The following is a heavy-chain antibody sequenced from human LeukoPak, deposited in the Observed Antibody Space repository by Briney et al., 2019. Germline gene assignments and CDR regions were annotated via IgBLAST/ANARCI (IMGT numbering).Heavy chain of an antibody. J-gene: IGHJ6*03. CDR1: GYTFTGYY. V-gene: IGHV1-2*02. Sequence: ASVKVSCKASGYTFTGYYMHWVRQAPGQGLEWMGWINPNSGGTNYAQKFQGRVTMTRDTFISTAYMELSRLRSDDTAVYYCARGGPAALTRYCSSTSCYRFRYYMDVWGKGTTVTVSS. CDR2: INPNSGGT. CDR3: ARGGPAALTRYCSSTSCYRFRYYMDV. D-gene: IGHD2-2*02.